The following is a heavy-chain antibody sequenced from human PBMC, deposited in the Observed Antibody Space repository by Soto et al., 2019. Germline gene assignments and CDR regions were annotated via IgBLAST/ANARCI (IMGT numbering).Heavy chain of an antibody. V-gene: IGHV4-4*07. Sequence: SETLSLTCSVSGGSMSKFYWSWIRKTAGKGLEWMGRVYATGTSDYNPSLRSRIAMSVDMSKKTFPLRLRSVTAADTGVYYCVRDGSKTLRDCFDPWGQGILVTVSS. CDR3: VRDGSKTLRDCFDP. CDR2: VYATGTS. D-gene: IGHD4-17*01. J-gene: IGHJ5*02. CDR1: GGSMSKFY.